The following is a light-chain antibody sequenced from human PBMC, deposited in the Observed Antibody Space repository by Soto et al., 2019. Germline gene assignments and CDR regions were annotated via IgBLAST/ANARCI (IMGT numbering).Light chain of an antibody. Sequence: QSALTQPASVSGSPGQSITISCTGTSDDVGGYNYVSWYQQHPGKAPKLMIFEVNNRPSGVSNRFSGSRSGNKASLTISGLQAEDEADYYCSSYRSGNTIVVFGGGTQLTVL. J-gene: IGLJ2*01. CDR1: SDDVGGYNY. CDR2: EVN. CDR3: SSYRSGNTIVV. V-gene: IGLV2-14*01.